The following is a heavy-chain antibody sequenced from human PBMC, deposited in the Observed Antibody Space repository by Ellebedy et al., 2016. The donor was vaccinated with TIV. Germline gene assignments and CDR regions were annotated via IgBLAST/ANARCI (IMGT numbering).Heavy chain of an antibody. CDR3: VRGWYSSGHCDVFAM. J-gene: IGHJ3*02. Sequence: GESLKISCAASGFTFSSYGMHWVRQDPGKGLDWVAGISVDGRAVHYPDSVKGRFTISRDNAQNTVYLQMNSLRLEDTAVYYCVRGWYSSGHCDVFAMWGQGTIVTVSS. CDR1: GFTFSSYG. V-gene: IGHV3-30*03. CDR2: ISVDGRAV. D-gene: IGHD6-19*01.